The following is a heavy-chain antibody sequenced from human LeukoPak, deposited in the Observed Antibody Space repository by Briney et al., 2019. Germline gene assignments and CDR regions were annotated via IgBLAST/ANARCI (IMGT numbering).Heavy chain of an antibody. CDR1: GYTLTELS. CDR3: ATDLLDYYDSSGSPLNY. V-gene: IGHV1-24*01. CDR2: FDPEDGET. Sequence: ASVKVSCKVSGYTLTELSMHWVRQAPGKGLEWMGDFDPEDGETIYAQKFQGRVTMTEDTSTDTAYMELSSLRSEDTAVYYCATDLLDYYDSSGSPLNYWGQGTLVTVSS. D-gene: IGHD3-22*01. J-gene: IGHJ4*02.